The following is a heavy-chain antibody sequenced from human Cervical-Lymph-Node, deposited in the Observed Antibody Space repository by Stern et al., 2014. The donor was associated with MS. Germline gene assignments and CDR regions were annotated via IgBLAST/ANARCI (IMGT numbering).Heavy chain of an antibody. J-gene: IGHJ4*02. CDR3: ASLGGPRGYSYGYSFDY. V-gene: IGHV3-30*01. CDR1: GFTFSSYA. D-gene: IGHD5-18*01. CDR2: ISYDGSNK. Sequence: VHLVESGAGVVQPGRSLRLSCAASGFTFSSYAMHWVRQAPGKGLEWVAVISYDGSNKYYAYPVKGRFTISRDNSKNTLYLQMNSLRAEDTAVYYCASLGGPRGYSYGYSFDYWGQGTLVTVSS.